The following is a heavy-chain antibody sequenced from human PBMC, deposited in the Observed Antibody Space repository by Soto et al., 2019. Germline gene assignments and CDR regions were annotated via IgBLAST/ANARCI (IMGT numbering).Heavy chain of an antibody. V-gene: IGHV4-34*01. CDR2: INHRGSI. D-gene: IGHD2-15*01. CDR3: ARGSRMRIPAASGRDYYYQGLDV. J-gene: IGHJ6*02. Sequence: QVQLQQWGAGLLKPSETLSLNCAVYGGSFSGYYWSWIRQPPGKGLEWSWEINHRGSINYNPSLKSRVTMSVNTSKNHFSLKLNSVTAADTAVFYCARGSRMRIPAASGRDYYYQGLDVWGQGTAVTVSS. CDR1: GGSFSGYY.